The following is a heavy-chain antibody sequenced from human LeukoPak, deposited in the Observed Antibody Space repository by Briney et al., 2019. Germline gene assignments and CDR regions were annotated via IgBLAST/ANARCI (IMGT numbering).Heavy chain of an antibody. CDR1: GFTFSSYA. V-gene: IGHV3-23*01. CDR2: ISGSGGST. D-gene: IGHD3-10*01. J-gene: IGHJ4*02. Sequence: PGGSLRLSCAASGFTFSSYAMSWVRQAPGKGLEWVSAISGSGGSTYYADSVKGRFTISRDNSKNTLYLQMNSLRAEDTAVYYCAKGGVLPWFGGNDYWGQGTQVTVSS. CDR3: AKGGVLPWFGGNDY.